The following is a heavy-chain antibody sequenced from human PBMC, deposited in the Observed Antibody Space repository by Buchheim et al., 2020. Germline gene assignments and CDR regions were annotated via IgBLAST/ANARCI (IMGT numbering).Heavy chain of an antibody. D-gene: IGHD6-6*01. CDR3: ARDRAAARPGYYYYYDMDV. CDR2: INPNSGGT. CDR1: GYTFTGYY. V-gene: IGHV1-2*02. J-gene: IGHJ6*02. Sequence: QVQLVQSGAEVKKPGASVKVSCKASGYTFTGYYMHWVRQAPGQGLEWMGWINPNSGGTNYAQKFQGRVTMPRDTSISTAYMELSRLRSDDTAVYYCARDRAAARPGYYYYYDMDVWGQGTT.